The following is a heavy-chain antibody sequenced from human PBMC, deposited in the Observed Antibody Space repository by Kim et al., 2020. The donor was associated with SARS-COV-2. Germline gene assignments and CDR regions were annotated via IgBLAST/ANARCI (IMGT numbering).Heavy chain of an antibody. V-gene: IGHV3-11*05. CDR3: AREVIADIWFGELGHYGMDV. CDR1: GFTFSDYY. Sequence: GGSLRLSCAASGFTFSDYYMSWIRQAPGKGLEWVSYISSSSSYTNYADSVKGRFTISRDNAKNSLYLQMNSLRAEDTAVYYCAREVIADIWFGELGHYGMDVWGQGTTVTVSS. D-gene: IGHD3-10*01. CDR2: ISSSSSYT. J-gene: IGHJ6*02.